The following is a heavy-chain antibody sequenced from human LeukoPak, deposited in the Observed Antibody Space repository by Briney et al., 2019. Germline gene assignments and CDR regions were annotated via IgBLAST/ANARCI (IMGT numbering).Heavy chain of an antibody. CDR1: GYTXTDHY. J-gene: IGHJ4*02. CDR3: ARDHNWGPDY. CDR2: IHPGRGDT. V-gene: IGHV1-2*02. Sequence: GASVKVSCKALGYTXTDHYFHGLRQAPGQGIEWMGWIHPGRGDTNVAQKFQGRVSLTRDMSISTASMELSRLTSDDTAVYYCARDHNWGPDYWGQGTLVSVSS. D-gene: IGHD7-27*01.